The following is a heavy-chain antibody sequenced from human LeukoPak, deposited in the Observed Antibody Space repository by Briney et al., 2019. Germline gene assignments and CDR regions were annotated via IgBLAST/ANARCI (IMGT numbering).Heavy chain of an antibody. Sequence: GGSLRLSCAASGFTFNTYWMYWVRQAPGKGLEWVAVISYDGSNKYYADSVKGRFTISRDNSKNTLYLQMNSLRAEDTAVYYCARDRAKGIAAAGTLAYWGQGTLVTVSS. J-gene: IGHJ4*02. D-gene: IGHD6-13*01. V-gene: IGHV3-30-3*01. CDR3: ARDRAKGIAAAGTLAY. CDR1: GFTFNTYW. CDR2: ISYDGSNK.